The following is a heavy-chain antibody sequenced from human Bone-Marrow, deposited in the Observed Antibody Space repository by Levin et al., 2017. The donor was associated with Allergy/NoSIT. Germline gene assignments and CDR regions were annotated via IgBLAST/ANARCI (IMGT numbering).Heavy chain of an antibody. J-gene: IGHJ6*03. CDR1: GYSFTNYW. CDR2: IDPSDSYT. CDR3: ERHKGLDQMSIFHLYDMDV. V-gene: IGHV5-10-1*01. Sequence: PGESLKISCKGSGYSFTNYWISWVRQMPGKGLEWVGRIDPSDSYTHFSPSFQGHVTISADKSISTAYLQWSPLKASDTAMYYCERHKGLDQMSIFHLYDMDVWGKGTTVAVSS. D-gene: IGHD1-1*01.